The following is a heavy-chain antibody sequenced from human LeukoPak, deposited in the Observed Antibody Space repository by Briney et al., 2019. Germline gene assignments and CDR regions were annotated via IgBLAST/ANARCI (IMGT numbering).Heavy chain of an antibody. CDR1: GFSFDDYA. CDR3: SRDRHCIGSTCYGL. V-gene: IGHV3-9*01. CDR2: INWNSGSI. Sequence: AGGSLRLSCAASGFSFDDYAMHWVRQAPGKGLEWVSGINWNSGSIDYAESVKGRFIISRDNSKNTLYLQMNSLRAEDTAVYYCSRDRHCIGSTCYGLWGQGTRVTVSS. J-gene: IGHJ4*02. D-gene: IGHD2-2*01.